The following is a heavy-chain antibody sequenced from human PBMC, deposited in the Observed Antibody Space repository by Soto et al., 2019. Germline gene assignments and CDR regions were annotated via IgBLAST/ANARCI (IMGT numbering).Heavy chain of an antibody. CDR2: IYYSGST. CDR3: ARVGAFEVAATPYAEYFQH. CDR1: GGSISSYY. Sequence: PSETLSLTCTVSGGSISSYYWSWIRQPPGKGLEWIGYIYYSGSTNYNPSLKSRVTISVDTSKNQFSLKLSSVTAADTAVYYCARVGAFEVAATPYAEYFQHWGQGTLVTAPQ. D-gene: IGHD2-15*01. J-gene: IGHJ1*01. V-gene: IGHV4-59*01.